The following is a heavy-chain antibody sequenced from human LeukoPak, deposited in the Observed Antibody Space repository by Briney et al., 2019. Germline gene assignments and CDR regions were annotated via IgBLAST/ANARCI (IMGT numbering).Heavy chain of an antibody. CDR1: GFIVSDNY. CDR3: TTDPALLLDSSGYYYLVY. Sequence: PGGSLRLSCAASGFIVSDNYMSWVRQAPGKGLEWVSVVYSGGDSYYADSVKGRFTISRDNAKNSLYLQMHSLRAEDTAVYYCTTDPALLLDSSGYYYLVYWGQGTLVTVSS. D-gene: IGHD3-22*01. CDR2: VYSGGDS. J-gene: IGHJ4*02. V-gene: IGHV3-53*01.